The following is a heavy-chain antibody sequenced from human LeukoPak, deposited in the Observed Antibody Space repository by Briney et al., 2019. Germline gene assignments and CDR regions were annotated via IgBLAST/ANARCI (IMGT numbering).Heavy chain of an antibody. J-gene: IGHJ5*02. D-gene: IGHD3-10*01. V-gene: IGHV4-59*01. CDR1: GGSISGYY. CDR2: IYYSGST. CDR3: ASYGSGRRFDP. Sequence: SETLSLTCTVSGGSISGYYWSWIRQPPGKGLEWIGYIYYSGSTNYNPSLKSRVTISVDTSKNQFSLKLSSVTAADTAVYYCASYGSGRRFDPWGQGTLVTVSS.